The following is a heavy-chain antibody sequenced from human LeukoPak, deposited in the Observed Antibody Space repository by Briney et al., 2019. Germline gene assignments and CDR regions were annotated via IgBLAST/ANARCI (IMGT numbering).Heavy chain of an antibody. CDR3: ARLRGNYFPDY. CDR2: IFYSGST. Sequence: PSETLSLTCTVSGGSMNNYYWTWVRQPPGKGLEWIAYIFYSGSTNYNPSLKSRVNITVDTSKNQFSLKLNSVTAADTAVYYCARLRGNYFPDYWGQGTLVTVSS. CDR1: GGSMNNYY. J-gene: IGHJ4*02. D-gene: IGHD2/OR15-2a*01. V-gene: IGHV4-59*01.